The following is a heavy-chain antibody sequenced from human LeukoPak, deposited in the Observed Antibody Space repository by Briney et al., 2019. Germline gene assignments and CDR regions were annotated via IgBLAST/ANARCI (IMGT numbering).Heavy chain of an antibody. CDR1: GYTFTSYG. D-gene: IGHD4-23*01. CDR3: ARDWPNIMTTVVNLADAFDI. Sequence: ASVKVSCKASGYTFTSYGISWVRQAPGQGLEWMGWISAYNGNTNYAQKLQGRVTMTTDTSTSTAYTELRSLRSDDTAVYYCARDWPNIMTTVVNLADAFDIWGQGTMVTVSS. V-gene: IGHV1-18*01. CDR2: ISAYNGNT. J-gene: IGHJ3*02.